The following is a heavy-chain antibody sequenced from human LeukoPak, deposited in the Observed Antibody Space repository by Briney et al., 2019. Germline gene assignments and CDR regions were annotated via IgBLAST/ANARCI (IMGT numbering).Heavy chain of an antibody. J-gene: IGHJ4*02. CDR3: ATSISDGTYYFDH. CDR2: ISGSGGST. D-gene: IGHD1-14*01. V-gene: IGHV3-23*01. Sequence: PGGSLRLSCAASGFTFSSYAMSWVRQAPGKGLEWVSGISGSGGSTYDTDSVKGRFTISRDNSKNTLYLQMNSLRAGDTAVYYCATSISDGTYYFDHWGQGTLVTVSS. CDR1: GFTFSSYA.